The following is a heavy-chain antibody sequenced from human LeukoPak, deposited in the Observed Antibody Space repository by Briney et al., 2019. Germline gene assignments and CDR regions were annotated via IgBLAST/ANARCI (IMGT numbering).Heavy chain of an antibody. D-gene: IGHD3-3*01. CDR2: IYYSGST. CDR3: ARTSAVLDYDFWSGYPHYYYYYMDV. J-gene: IGHJ6*03. Sequence: NPSGTLSLTCTVSGGSISSYYWSWIRQPPGKGLEWIGYIYYSGSTNYNPSLKSRVTISVDTSKNQFSLKLSSVTAADTAVYYCARTSAVLDYDFWSGYPHYYYYYMDVWGKGTTVTVSS. CDR1: GGSISSYY. V-gene: IGHV4-59*01.